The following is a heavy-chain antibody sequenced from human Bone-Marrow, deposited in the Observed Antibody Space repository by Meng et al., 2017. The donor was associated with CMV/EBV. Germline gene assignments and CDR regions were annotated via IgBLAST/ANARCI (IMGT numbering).Heavy chain of an antibody. CDR2: ISSSGSTI. CDR3: ARGGGYCSSTSCYGDP. CDR1: GFTFSSYE. J-gene: IGHJ5*02. D-gene: IGHD2-2*01. Sequence: GESLKISCAASGFTFSSYEMNWVRQAPGKGLEWVSYISSSGSTIYYADSVKGRFTISRDNSKNTLYLQMNSLRAEDTAVYYCARGGGYCSSTSCYGDPWGQGTLVTVSS. V-gene: IGHV3-48*03.